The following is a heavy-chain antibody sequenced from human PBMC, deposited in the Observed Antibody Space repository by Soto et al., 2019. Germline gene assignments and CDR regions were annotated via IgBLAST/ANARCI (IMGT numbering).Heavy chain of an antibody. J-gene: IGHJ5*02. CDR1: GAPITWGDYS. V-gene: IGHV4-30-2*01. CDR3: ARGRVVVPAAVMFNCLDP. D-gene: IGHD2-2*01. CDR2: IFHGGST. Sequence: SETLSLTCASSGAPITWGDYSWNWIRQPPGKGLEWIGYIFHGGSTYYNPSLRSRVTISVDRSRTQFSLKMSSVTAADTAVYYCARGRVVVPAAVMFNCLDPWGQGALVTVSS.